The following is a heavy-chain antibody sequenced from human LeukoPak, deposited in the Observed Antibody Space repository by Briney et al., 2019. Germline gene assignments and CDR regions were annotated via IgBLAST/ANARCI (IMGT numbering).Heavy chain of an antibody. Sequence: SETLSLTRTVSGGSIRSSYYYWGWIRQPPGKGLEWIGSIYDSGSTYYNPSLKSRVTISVDTSKNQFSLKLNSVTAADTAVYYCARYYDILTNYHRFDSWGQGTLVTVSS. J-gene: IGHJ4*02. CDR2: IYDSGST. V-gene: IGHV4-39*01. CDR1: GGSIRSSYYY. D-gene: IGHD3-9*01. CDR3: ARYYDILTNYHRFDS.